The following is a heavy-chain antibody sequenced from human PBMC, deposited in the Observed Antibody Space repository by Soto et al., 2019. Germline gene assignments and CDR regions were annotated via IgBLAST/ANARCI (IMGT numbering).Heavy chain of an antibody. CDR2: MYQRGST. D-gene: IGHD3-10*02. CDR1: GGSISSSNW. V-gene: IGHV4-4*02. CDR3: ARARFGETLLFDS. Sequence: PSETRSLTCAVAGGSISSSNWWSWVRQPPGKGLEWVWYMYQRGSTNCHPSLKGRVSMSVAPSRNKCSLNLNSVTAADTAVYYCARARFGETLLFDSWGEGALVTVSS. J-gene: IGHJ4*02.